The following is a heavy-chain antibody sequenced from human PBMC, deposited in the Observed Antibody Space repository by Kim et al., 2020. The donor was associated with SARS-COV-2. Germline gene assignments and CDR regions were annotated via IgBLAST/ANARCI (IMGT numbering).Heavy chain of an antibody. Sequence: GGSLRLSCAASGFTFSSYAMHWVRQAPGKGLEWVAVISYDGSNKDYADSVKGRFTISRDNSKNTLYLQMNSLRTEDTAVYYCAKGRDYDSSGYYSHFDYWGQGTLVTVSS. D-gene: IGHD3-22*01. CDR2: ISYDGSNK. CDR1: GFTFSSYA. CDR3: AKGRDYDSSGYYSHFDY. V-gene: IGHV3-30*18. J-gene: IGHJ4*02.